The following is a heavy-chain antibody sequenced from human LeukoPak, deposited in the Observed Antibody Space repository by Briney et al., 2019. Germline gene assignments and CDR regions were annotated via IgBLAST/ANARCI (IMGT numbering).Heavy chain of an antibody. CDR1: GFTFSSYA. D-gene: IGHD3-22*01. V-gene: IGHV3-23*01. Sequence: QPGGSLRLSCAASGFTFSSYAMSWVRQAPGKGLEWVSANSGSGGSTYYADSVKGRFTISRDNSKNTLYLQMNSLRAEDTAVYYCAKEEGVTMIVVVITEFDYWGQGTLVTVSS. J-gene: IGHJ4*02. CDR3: AKEEGVTMIVVVITEFDY. CDR2: NSGSGGST.